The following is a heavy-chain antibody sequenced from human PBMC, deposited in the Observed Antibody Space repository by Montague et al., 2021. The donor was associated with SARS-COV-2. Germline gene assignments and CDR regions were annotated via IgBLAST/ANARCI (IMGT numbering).Heavy chain of an antibody. CDR2: ISFDGTNK. CDR3: ARDQGGYSYNDY. CDR1: GFTFISYA. J-gene: IGHJ4*02. Sequence: SLRLSCAASGFTFISYAMHWVRQAPGKGLEWVAVISFDGTNKYYTDAVKGRFTISRDNSKNTLYLQMDSVRPEDTAVYYCARDQGGYSYNDYWGQGTLVTVSS. V-gene: IGHV3-30-3*01. D-gene: IGHD5-18*01.